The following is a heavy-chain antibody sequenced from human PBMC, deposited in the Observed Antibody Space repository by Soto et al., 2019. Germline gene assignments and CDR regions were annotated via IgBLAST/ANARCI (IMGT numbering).Heavy chain of an antibody. CDR3: AREVQVHTPAFVY. D-gene: IGHD3-10*01. CDR2: ISPMFGAA. Sequence: QVQLVQSVAEMKKPGSSVKVSCQSSGGTFNTYAMNWVRQAPGQGPEWMGDISPMFGAANYAPKVQGRVTIAADESTGTSYMQLSSLTSEDTALYFCAREVQVHTPAFVYWGQGTLVNVSS. J-gene: IGHJ4*02. V-gene: IGHV1-69*19. CDR1: GGTFNTYA.